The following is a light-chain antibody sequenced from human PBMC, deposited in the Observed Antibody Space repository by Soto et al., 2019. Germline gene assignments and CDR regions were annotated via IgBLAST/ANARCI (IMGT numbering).Light chain of an antibody. Sequence: DIQMTQSPSSLSASVGDRVTITCRASQSISSYLNWYQQKPGKAPKLLIYAASSLQSEVPSMFSSSGSGTGCTLCIISLQTEDFVTYYCQLSYSTRIPCGLGTRLDIK. J-gene: IGKJ5*01. CDR1: QSISSY. CDR2: AAS. CDR3: QLSYSTRIP. V-gene: IGKV1-39*01.